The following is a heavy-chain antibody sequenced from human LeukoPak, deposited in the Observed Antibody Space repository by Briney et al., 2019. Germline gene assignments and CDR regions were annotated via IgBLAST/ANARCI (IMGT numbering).Heavy chain of an antibody. V-gene: IGHV1-69*04. CDR1: GGTFSSYA. D-gene: IGHD2-2*01. CDR2: IVPILGIA. J-gene: IGHJ6*02. Sequence: GSSVKVSCKASGGTFSSYAVSWVRQAPGQGLEWVGRIVPILGIANYAQKFQGRVTITADKSTSTAYMELSSLRSEDTAVYYCARDQPSVYGMDAWGQGTTVTVSS. CDR3: ARDQPSVYGMDA.